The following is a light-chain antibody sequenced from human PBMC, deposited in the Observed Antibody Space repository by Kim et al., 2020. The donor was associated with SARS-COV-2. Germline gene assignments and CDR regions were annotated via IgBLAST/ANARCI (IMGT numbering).Light chain of an antibody. CDR3: QQYGTSPPP. J-gene: IGKJ2*01. CDR2: RSS. CDR1: QSLSSDF. Sequence: LSPGETATLSCRASQSLSSDFLAWYQHKPGQSPRLLLYRSSTRATGIPDRFSGSGSGTDFTLTISRLQPEDFAVYYCQQYGTSPPPFGPGTKLEI. V-gene: IGKV3-20*01.